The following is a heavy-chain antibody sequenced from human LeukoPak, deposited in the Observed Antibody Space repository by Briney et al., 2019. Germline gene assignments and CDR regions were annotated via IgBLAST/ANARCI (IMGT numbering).Heavy chain of an antibody. Sequence: PSETLSLTCTVSGGSISSSSFFWGWIRQPPGKGLEWIGTVYYSGSTYYNPSLKNRVTISVDTSKNQFSLKLSSVTAADTAVYYCARHGTYTDYWGQGILVTVSS. CDR2: VYYSGST. CDR3: ARHGTYTDY. D-gene: IGHD1-26*01. J-gene: IGHJ4*02. V-gene: IGHV4-39*01. CDR1: GGSISSSSFF.